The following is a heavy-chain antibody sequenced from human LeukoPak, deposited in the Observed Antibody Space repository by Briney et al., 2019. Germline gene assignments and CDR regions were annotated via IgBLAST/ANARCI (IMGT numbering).Heavy chain of an antibody. J-gene: IGHJ4*02. CDR3: AKAFSYGSGSYYQSFDY. CDR1: GFTFSDFW. V-gene: IGHV3-74*01. CDR2: IKSDGSST. Sequence: PGGSLRLSCAASGFTFSDFWMNWVRQAPGKGLVWVSRIKSDGSSTSYADSVKGRFTISRDNAKNTLYLQMNRLRAEDTAVYYCAKAFSYGSGSYYQSFDYWGQGTLVTVSS. D-gene: IGHD3-10*01.